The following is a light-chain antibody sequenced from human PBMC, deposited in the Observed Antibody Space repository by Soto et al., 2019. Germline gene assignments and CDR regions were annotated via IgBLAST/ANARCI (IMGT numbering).Light chain of an antibody. V-gene: IGKV3-15*01. Sequence: EIVMTQSPAPLPVSPGERATLSCRASQSVSRNLAWYQQKPGQAPRLLIYAASTRATGIPARFSGSGSGTEFTLTISSLQPEDFAVYYCQQYSKWPPRTFGQGTKVEIK. CDR1: QSVSRN. CDR2: AAS. CDR3: QQYSKWPPRT. J-gene: IGKJ2*01.